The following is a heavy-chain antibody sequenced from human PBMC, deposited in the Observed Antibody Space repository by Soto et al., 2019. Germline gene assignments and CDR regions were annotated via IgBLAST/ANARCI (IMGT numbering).Heavy chain of an antibody. V-gene: IGHV1-3*01. D-gene: IGHD2-21*02. CDR3: SRGDSYPAFYDREV. CDR2: INSGNGNT. CDR1: GYTFTGYA. J-gene: IGHJ6*02. Sequence: QVQLVQSGAEVKKPGASVQVSCKTSGYTFTGYAIHWVRQAPGQRLEWMGWINSGNGNTKYSQKFQGRVTITRDTSANTVYMDLTILRSEDTAVYSFSRGDSYPAFYDREVGGQGTTVTLSS.